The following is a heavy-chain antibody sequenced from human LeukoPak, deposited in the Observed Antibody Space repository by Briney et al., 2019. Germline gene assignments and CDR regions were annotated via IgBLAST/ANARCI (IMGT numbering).Heavy chain of an antibody. V-gene: IGHV3-64*01. Sequence: GGSLRLSCAASGFTFSSYPMHWVRQAPGKGLEYVSAISGNGGSTYYANSVKGRFTISRDNSKNTLYLQMGSLRAEDMAVYYCARVIYSGHDYYFDYWGQGTLVTVSS. CDR1: GFTFSSYP. CDR2: ISGNGGST. CDR3: ARVIYSGHDYYFDY. D-gene: IGHD5-12*01. J-gene: IGHJ4*02.